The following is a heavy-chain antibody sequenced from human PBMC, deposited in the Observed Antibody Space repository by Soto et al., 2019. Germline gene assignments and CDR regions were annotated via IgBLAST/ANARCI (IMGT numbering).Heavy chain of an antibody. Sequence: EVHLVDSGGDLIQPGGSLRLSCGVSGFTVSGNSLSWVRQAPGRGLERFTYIFIDGSTSYADSVRGRFSISRDTSKNTLFLQMNNLRAEDTAVYYCARDGGSGTPVAGAQDYYMYYGMDVWGQGTTVTVSS. V-gene: IGHV3-53*01. CDR3: ARDGGSGTPVAGAQDYYMYYGMDV. D-gene: IGHD6-19*01. CDR1: GFTVSGNS. J-gene: IGHJ6*02. CDR2: IFIDGST.